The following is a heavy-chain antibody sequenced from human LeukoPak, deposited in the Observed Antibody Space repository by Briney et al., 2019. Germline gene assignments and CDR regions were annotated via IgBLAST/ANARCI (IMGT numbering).Heavy chain of an antibody. CDR2: ISGSGGST. CDR1: GFTFSSYA. V-gene: IGHV3-23*01. D-gene: IGHD3-22*01. CDR3: AKGAYYHDSSGYYYYFDY. Sequence: PGGSLRLSCAASGFTFSSYAMSWVRQAPGKGLEWVSAISGSGGSTYYADSVKGRFTISRDNSKSTLYLQMNSLRAEDTAVYYCAKGAYYHDSSGYYYYFDYWGQGTLVTVSS. J-gene: IGHJ4*02.